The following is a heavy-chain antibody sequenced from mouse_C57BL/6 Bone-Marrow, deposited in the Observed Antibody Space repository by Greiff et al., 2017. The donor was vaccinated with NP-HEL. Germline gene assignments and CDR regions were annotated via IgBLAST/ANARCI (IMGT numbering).Heavy chain of an antibody. J-gene: IGHJ3*01. CDR3: ATLGVTY. CDR2: ISSGSSTI. Sequence: EVKLVESGGGLVKPGGSLKLSCAASGFTFSDYGMHWVRQAPEKGLEWVAYISSGSSTIYYADTVKGRFTISRDNAKNTLFLQMTSLRSEDTAMYYCATLGVTYWGQGTLVTVSA. CDR1: GFTFSDYG. V-gene: IGHV5-17*01.